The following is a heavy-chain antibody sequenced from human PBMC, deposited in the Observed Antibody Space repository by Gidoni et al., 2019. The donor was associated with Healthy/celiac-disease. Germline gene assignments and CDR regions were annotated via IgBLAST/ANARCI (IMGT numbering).Heavy chain of an antibody. V-gene: IGHV3-7*05. J-gene: IGHJ4*02. D-gene: IGHD6-19*01. Sequence: EVQLVESGGGLVQPGGSLRLSCAASGFTFSSYWMSWVRQAPGKGLEWVANIKQDGSEKYYVDSVKGRFTISRDNAKNSLYLQMNSLRAEDTAVYYCARFGIAVAGDFDYWGQGTLVTVSS. CDR2: IKQDGSEK. CDR1: GFTFSSYW. CDR3: ARFGIAVAGDFDY.